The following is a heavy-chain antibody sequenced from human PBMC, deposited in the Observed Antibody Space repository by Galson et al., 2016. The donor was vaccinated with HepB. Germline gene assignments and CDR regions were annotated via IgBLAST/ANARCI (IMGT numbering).Heavy chain of an antibody. CDR3: VRDNFADY. CDR1: GFTFSDYP. V-gene: IGHV3-23*01. Sequence: SLRLSCATPGFTFSDYPMNWVRRAPGKGLQWVSTISARADGTHYEDSVRGRFTISRDNSKNTLSLQMNNLGAEDTALYFCVRDNFADYWGQGTLVTVSS. D-gene: IGHD4-23*01. CDR2: ISARADGT. J-gene: IGHJ4*02.